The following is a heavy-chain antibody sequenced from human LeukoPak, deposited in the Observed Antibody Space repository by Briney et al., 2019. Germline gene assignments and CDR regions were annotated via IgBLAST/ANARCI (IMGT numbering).Heavy chain of an antibody. Sequence: ASVKVSCKVSGYTLTELSMHWVRQAPGKGLEWMGGFDPEDGETIYAQKFQGRVTMTEDTSTDTAYMELSSLRSEDTAVYYCATGAPVTKPYYFDYWGQGTLVTVSS. CDR2: FDPEDGET. D-gene: IGHD2-21*02. CDR1: GYTLTELS. CDR3: ATGAPVTKPYYFDY. V-gene: IGHV1-24*01. J-gene: IGHJ4*02.